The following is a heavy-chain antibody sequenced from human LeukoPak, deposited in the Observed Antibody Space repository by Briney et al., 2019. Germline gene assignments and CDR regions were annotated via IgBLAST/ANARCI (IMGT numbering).Heavy chain of an antibody. CDR3: ARAQWFTDL. D-gene: IGHD3-22*01. CDR2: ISSSSSYI. CDR1: GFIFSDYY. Sequence: PGGSLRLSCAASGFIFSDYYMSWIRQAPGKGLEWVSSISSSSSYIYYADSVKGRFTISRDNVKNSLFLDMNSLRPDDTALYYCARAQWFTDLWGQGTLVTVSS. J-gene: IGHJ5*02. V-gene: IGHV3-11*03.